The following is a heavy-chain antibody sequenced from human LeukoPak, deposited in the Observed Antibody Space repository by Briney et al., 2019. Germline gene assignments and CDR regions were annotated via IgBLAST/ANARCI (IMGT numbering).Heavy chain of an antibody. CDR2: INPNSGGT. CDR3: ARAQCLTAPAGTFANS. D-gene: IGHD6-13*01. J-gene: IGHJ4*02. V-gene: IGHV1-2*02. Sequence: GASVKVSCKASGYTFTGYFLHWVRRAPGQGFEWVGWINPNSGGTYYTQRFQGRVTMTRDTSISTAYMELSSLRSDDTAVYYCARAQCLTAPAGTFANSWGQGTLVTVSS. CDR1: GYTFTGYF.